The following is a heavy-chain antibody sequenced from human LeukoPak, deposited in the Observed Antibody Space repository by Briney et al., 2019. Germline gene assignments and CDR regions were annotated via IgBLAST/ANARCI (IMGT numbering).Heavy chain of an antibody. J-gene: IGHJ5*02. CDR1: GGSISSYY. CDR2: IYYSGST. CDR3: ARHVVYRRDGNRWFDP. Sequence: SETLSLTCTVSGGSISSYYWSWIRQPPGEGLEWIGYIYYSGSTNYNPSLKSRVTISVDTSKNQFSLKLSSVTAADTAVYYCARHVVYRRDGNRWFDPWGQGTLVTVSS. D-gene: IGHD5-24*01. V-gene: IGHV4-59*08.